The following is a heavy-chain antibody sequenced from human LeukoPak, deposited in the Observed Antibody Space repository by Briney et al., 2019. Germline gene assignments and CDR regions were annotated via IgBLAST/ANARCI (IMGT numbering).Heavy chain of an antibody. CDR3: ARDGGYGDYGVQYFDY. J-gene: IGHJ4*02. CDR2: ISAYNGNT. D-gene: IGHD4-17*01. CDR1: GYSFTSYG. V-gene: IGHV1-18*01. Sequence: ASVKVSCKASGYSFTSYGISWVRQAPGQGLEWMGWISAYNGNTNYAQKFQGRVTMTTDTSTSTAYMELRSLRSDDTAVYYCARDGGYGDYGVQYFDYWGQGTLVTVSS.